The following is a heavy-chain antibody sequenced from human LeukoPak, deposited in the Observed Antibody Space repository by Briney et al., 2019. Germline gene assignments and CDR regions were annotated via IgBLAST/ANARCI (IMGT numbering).Heavy chain of an antibody. V-gene: IGHV4-59*08. D-gene: IGHD4-17*01. Sequence: KPSETLSLTCTVSGGSISSYYWSWVRQPPGKGLEWIGYIYYSGSTNYNPSLKSRVTISVDTSKNQFSLKLSSVTAADTAVYYCARGKPDYSTVTPFDYWGQGTLVTVSS. CDR2: IYYSGST. CDR3: ARGKPDYSTVTPFDY. CDR1: GGSISSYY. J-gene: IGHJ4*02.